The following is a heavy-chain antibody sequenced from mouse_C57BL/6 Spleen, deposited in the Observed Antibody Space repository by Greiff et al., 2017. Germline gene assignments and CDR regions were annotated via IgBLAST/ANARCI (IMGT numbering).Heavy chain of an antibody. Sequence: EVHLVESGGGLVKPGGSLTLSCAASGFTFSDYGMHWVRQAPEKGLEWVAYISSGSSTIYYAATVKGRFTISRDNAKNTLFLQMTSLRSEDTAMYYCARESNWYFDVWGTGTTVTVSS. CDR2: ISSGSSTI. D-gene: IGHD1-3*01. V-gene: IGHV5-17*01. CDR3: ARESNWYFDV. CDR1: GFTFSDYG. J-gene: IGHJ1*03.